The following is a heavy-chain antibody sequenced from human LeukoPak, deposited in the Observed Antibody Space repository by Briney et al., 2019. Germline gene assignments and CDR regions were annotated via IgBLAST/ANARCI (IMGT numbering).Heavy chain of an antibody. V-gene: IGHV3-7*01. Sequence: GGSLRLSCAASGFTFSDYWMSWVRQAPGKGLEWVANIKQDGSEKYYVDSVKGRFTISRDNAKNSLYLQINSLRAEDTAVYYCARALATGTSSDYYYYYMDVWGKGTTVTVSS. J-gene: IGHJ6*03. CDR3: ARALATGTSSDYYYYYMDV. CDR1: GFTFSDYW. D-gene: IGHD2-2*01. CDR2: IKQDGSEK.